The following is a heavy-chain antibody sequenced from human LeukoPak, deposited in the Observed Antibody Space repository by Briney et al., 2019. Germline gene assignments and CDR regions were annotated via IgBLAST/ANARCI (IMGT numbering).Heavy chain of an antibody. CDR2: IWYDGTNK. CDR1: GFIFGSYG. J-gene: IGHJ4*02. Sequence: GRSLRLSCAASGFIFGSYGMHWVRQAPGKGLEWVAVIWYDGTNKYYADSVKGRFTISRDNSKNTLYLQMNSLRAEDTAVYYCATEVGVTTNVDYYFDYWGQGTLVTVSS. CDR3: ATEVGVTTNVDYYFDY. D-gene: IGHD1-26*01. V-gene: IGHV3-30*19.